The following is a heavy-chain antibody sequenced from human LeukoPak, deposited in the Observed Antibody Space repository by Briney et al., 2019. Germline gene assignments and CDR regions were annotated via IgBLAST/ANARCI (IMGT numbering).Heavy chain of an antibody. CDR1: GFTFSDYY. CDR2: ISSSGSTI. J-gene: IGHJ6*02. CDR3: ARDRYDFWSGYYNDYGMDV. Sequence: GGSLRLSCAASGFTFSDYYMSWIRQAPGKGLEWVSYISSSGSTIYYADSVKGRFTISRDNAKNSLYLQMNSLRAEDTAVYYCARDRYDFWSGYYNDYGMDVWGQGTMVTVSS. D-gene: IGHD3-3*01. V-gene: IGHV3-11*01.